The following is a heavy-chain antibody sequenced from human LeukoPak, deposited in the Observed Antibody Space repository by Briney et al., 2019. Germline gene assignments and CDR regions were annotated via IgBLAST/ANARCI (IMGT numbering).Heavy chain of an antibody. V-gene: IGHV4-59*01. Sequence: SETLSLTCTVSGDSIIGYYWSWIRQPPGKGLEWIGYIYYSGSTNYNPSLKSRVTISVDTSKNQFSLKLSSVTAADTAVYYCARDWQYQPTTKTRYNWFDPWGQGTLVTVSS. D-gene: IGHD2-2*01. CDR1: GDSIIGYY. CDR3: ARDWQYQPTTKTRYNWFDP. CDR2: IYYSGST. J-gene: IGHJ5*02.